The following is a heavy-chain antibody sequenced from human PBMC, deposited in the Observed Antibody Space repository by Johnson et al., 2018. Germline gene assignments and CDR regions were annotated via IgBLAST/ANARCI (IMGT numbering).Heavy chain of an antibody. CDR2: IRSKANSYAT. D-gene: IGHD3-22*01. CDR3: TRHDDMIVVEYYYYYMDV. Sequence: VQLVESGGGLVQXGGSLKLSCAASGFTFSGSAMHWVRQASGKGLEWVGRIRSKANSYATAYAASVQGRFTIYRDDSKNTAYLQMNSLKTEDTAVYYCTRHDDMIVVEYYYYYMDVWGKGTTVTVSS. J-gene: IGHJ6*03. CDR1: GFTFSGSA. V-gene: IGHV3-73*01.